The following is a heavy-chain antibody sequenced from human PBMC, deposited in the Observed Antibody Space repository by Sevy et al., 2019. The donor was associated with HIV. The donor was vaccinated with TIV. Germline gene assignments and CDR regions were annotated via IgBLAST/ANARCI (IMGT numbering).Heavy chain of an antibody. Sequence: SETLSLTCSVSGGSISSHYWSWIRQPAGEGLEWIGRIDTSGGTNYNPSLKTRVTMSLDTSKNQFSLGLRSVTAANTAVYYCARYNFWSGHYDYFDYWGPGALVTVSS. CDR2: IDTSGGT. D-gene: IGHD3-3*01. CDR1: GGSISSHY. J-gene: IGHJ4*02. CDR3: ARYNFWSGHYDYFDY. V-gene: IGHV4-4*07.